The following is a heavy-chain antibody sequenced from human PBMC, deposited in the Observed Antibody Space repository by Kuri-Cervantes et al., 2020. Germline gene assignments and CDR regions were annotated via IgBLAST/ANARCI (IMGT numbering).Heavy chain of an antibody. Sequence: SLKISCAASGFTVSSNYMSWVRQAPGKGLERVSGISWNSGSIGYADSVKGRFTISRDNAKNSLYLQMNSLRAEDTALYYCAKAGHYGDNNAFDIWGQGTMVTVSS. V-gene: IGHV3-9*01. CDR2: ISWNSGSI. J-gene: IGHJ3*02. CDR3: AKAGHYGDNNAFDI. CDR1: GFTVSSNY. D-gene: IGHD4-17*01.